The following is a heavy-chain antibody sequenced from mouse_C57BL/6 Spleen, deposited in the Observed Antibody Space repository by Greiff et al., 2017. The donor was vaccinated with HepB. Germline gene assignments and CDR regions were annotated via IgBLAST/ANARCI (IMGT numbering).Heavy chain of an antibody. CDR3: TRRTTGVFAY. CDR1: GYTFTDYE. Sequence: VQLQQSGAELVRPGASVTLSCKASGYTFTDYEMHWVKQTPVHGLEWIGAIDPETGGTAYNQKFKGKAILTADKSSSTAYMELRSLTSEDSAVYYCTRRTTGVFAYWGQGTLVTVSA. J-gene: IGHJ3*01. V-gene: IGHV1-15*01. D-gene: IGHD2-1*01. CDR2: IDPETGGT.